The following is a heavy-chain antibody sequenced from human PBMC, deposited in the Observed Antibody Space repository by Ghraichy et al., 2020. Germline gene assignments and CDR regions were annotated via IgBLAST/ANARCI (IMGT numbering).Heavy chain of an antibody. Sequence: GGSLRLSCAASGFTFSSYGMHWVRQAPGKGLEWVAVISYDGSNKYYADSVKGRFTISRDNSKNTLYLQMNSLRAEDTAVYYCAKGSHDYGDYLYDYWGQGTLVTVSS. CDR2: ISYDGSNK. D-gene: IGHD4-17*01. CDR1: GFTFSSYG. J-gene: IGHJ4*02. CDR3: AKGSHDYGDYLYDY. V-gene: IGHV3-30*18.